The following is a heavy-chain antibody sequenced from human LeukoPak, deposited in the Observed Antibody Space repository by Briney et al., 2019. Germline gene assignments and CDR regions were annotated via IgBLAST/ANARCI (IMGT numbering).Heavy chain of an antibody. CDR1: GGSFSGYY. CDR2: INHSRST. Sequence: SETLSLTCAVYGGSFSGYYWSWLRQPPGKGLEWLGEINHSRSTNYNPYRKSRVTISVDTSKNQFSLKLSSVTAADTAVYYCARVVGHTDIVVVPAAKPLDPGGMDVWGQGTTVTVSS. V-gene: IGHV4-34*01. CDR3: ARVVGHTDIVVVPAAKPLDPGGMDV. D-gene: IGHD2-2*01. J-gene: IGHJ6*02.